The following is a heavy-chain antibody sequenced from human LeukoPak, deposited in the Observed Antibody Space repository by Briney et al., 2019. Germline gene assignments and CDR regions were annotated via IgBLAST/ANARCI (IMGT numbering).Heavy chain of an antibody. J-gene: IGHJ4*02. V-gene: IGHV4-39*07. CDR1: GGSISSSSFY. CDR3: ARGPKAYYFDSSGKFDF. D-gene: IGHD3-22*01. CDR2: LYYSGST. Sequence: SETLSLTCTVAGGSISSSSFYWGWIRQPPGKGLEWIGNLYYSGSTYYNPSLKSRVTISVDTSKNQFSLNLTSVTAADTAVYYCARGPKAYYFDSSGKFDFWGQGTLVTVSS.